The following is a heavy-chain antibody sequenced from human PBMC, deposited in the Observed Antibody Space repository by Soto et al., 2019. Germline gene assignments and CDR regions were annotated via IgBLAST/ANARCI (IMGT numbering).Heavy chain of an antibody. Sequence: GGSLRLSCAASGFTFTTYWMHWVRQAPGKGLVWVSRIKSDGSSATHADSVEGRFTISRDSAKNTMYLQMNSLRAEDTAIYYCVGGAYLAYWGQGSLVTVSS. CDR1: GFTFTTYW. V-gene: IGHV3-74*01. J-gene: IGHJ4*02. CDR3: VGGAYLAY. CDR2: IKSDGSSA. D-gene: IGHD3-16*01.